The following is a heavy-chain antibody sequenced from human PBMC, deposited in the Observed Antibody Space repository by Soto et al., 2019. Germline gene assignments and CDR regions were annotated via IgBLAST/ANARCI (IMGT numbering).Heavy chain of an antibody. Sequence: SETLSLTCTVSGGSISSSSYYWGWIRQPPGKGLEWIGSIYYSGSTYYNPSLKSRVTISVDTSKNQFSLKLSSVTAADTAVYYCASYGSGSYYYMDVWGKGTTVTVSS. V-gene: IGHV4-39*01. CDR2: IYYSGST. D-gene: IGHD3-10*01. J-gene: IGHJ6*03. CDR3: ASYGSGSYYYMDV. CDR1: GGSISSSSYY.